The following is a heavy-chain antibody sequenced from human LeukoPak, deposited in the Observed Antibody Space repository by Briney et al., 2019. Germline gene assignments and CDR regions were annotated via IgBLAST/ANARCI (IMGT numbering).Heavy chain of an antibody. D-gene: IGHD3-22*01. V-gene: IGHV3-23*01. J-gene: IGHJ4*02. CDR3: ARDLSQCSNTYYYDSRGCGRDFDY. CDR1: AITFTTYA. Sequence: GGSLRLSCAASAITFTTYAMSGVPQSPGKGLEGFAAISGSGGIPYYADSVKGRFTISRANSKASLYLQMNSLRAEDTAVYYCARDLSQCSNTYYYDSRGCGRDFDYWGQGTLVTVSS. CDR2: ISGSGGIP.